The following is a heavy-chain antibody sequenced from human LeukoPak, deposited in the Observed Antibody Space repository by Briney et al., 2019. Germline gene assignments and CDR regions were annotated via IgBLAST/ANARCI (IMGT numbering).Heavy chain of an antibody. CDR3: VRDRGYSTFDY. J-gene: IGHJ4*02. Sequence: PGGSLRLSCAGSGFPFSNYLMAWVRQAAGKGLEWVANMKEDGGEINYVDSVKGRFTISRDNAKKSLDLQMNSLRVDDTAVYYCVRDRGYSTFDYWGQGTLVIVSS. V-gene: IGHV3-7*01. CDR1: GFPFSNYL. CDR2: MKEDGGEI. D-gene: IGHD4-23*01.